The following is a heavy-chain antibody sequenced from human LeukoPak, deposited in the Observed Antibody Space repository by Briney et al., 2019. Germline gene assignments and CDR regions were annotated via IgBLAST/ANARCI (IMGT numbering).Heavy chain of an antibody. CDR3: ARGMGSGTYYFNY. Sequence: GSLRLSCAASGFTFNNYWMHWVRQGPGKGLEWVSFITSGSSYIYYADSVKGRFTISRDNAKSSLYLQMNSLRAEDTAVYYCARGMGSGTYYFNYWGQGTLVTVSS. CDR1: GFTFNNYW. J-gene: IGHJ4*02. D-gene: IGHD1-26*01. CDR2: ITSGSSYI. V-gene: IGHV3-21*01.